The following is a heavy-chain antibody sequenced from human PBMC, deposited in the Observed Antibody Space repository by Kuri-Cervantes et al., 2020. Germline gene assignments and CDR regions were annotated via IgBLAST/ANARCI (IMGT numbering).Heavy chain of an antibody. D-gene: IGHD3-3*01. CDR2: IRSKAYGGTT. J-gene: IGHJ5*02. CDR1: GFTFGDYA. CDR3: TTLFYDFWSGYFGFDP. V-gene: IGHV3-49*03. Sequence: GESLKISCTASGFTFGDYAMSWFRQAPGKGLEWVGFIRSKAYGGTTEYAASVKGRFTISRDDSKNTLYLQMNSLKTEDTAVYYCTTLFYDFWSGYFGFDPWGQGTLVTVSS.